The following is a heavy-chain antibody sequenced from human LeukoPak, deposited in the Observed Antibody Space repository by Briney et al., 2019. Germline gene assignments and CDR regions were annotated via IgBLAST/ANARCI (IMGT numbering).Heavy chain of an antibody. CDR3: ARGGYHHGFDI. Sequence: GGSLRLSCAASGFTFNSYWFRWVRQAPGKGLVWVSRINSDGSDTIYADSVKGRFTISRDNAKSTVYLQMNSLKAEDTAVYYCARGGYHHGFDIWGQGTMVTVSS. CDR1: GFTFNSYW. D-gene: IGHD2-15*01. CDR2: INSDGSDT. V-gene: IGHV3-74*01. J-gene: IGHJ3*02.